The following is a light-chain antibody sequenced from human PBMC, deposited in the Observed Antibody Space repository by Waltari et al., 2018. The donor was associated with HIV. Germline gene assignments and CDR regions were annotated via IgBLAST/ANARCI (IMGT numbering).Light chain of an antibody. V-gene: IGLV1-47*01. CDR3: AVWDDNLNVV. CDR2: RSY. Sequence: QPVLTQPPSASGTPWQSVTISCSGGHGRDFVYWYQVLPGTAPKLLIQRSYQRASGVPDRFSGSKSGTSASLAISGLRSEDEADYYCAVWDDNLNVVFGGGTKLTVL. CDR1: HGRDF. J-gene: IGLJ2*01.